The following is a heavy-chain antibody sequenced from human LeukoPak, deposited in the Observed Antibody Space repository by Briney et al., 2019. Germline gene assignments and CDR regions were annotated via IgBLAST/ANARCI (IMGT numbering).Heavy chain of an antibody. V-gene: IGHV3-21*01. J-gene: IGHJ4*02. D-gene: IGHD2/OR15-2a*01. Sequence: GGSLRLPCAASGFTFSSYSMNWVRQAPGKGLEWVSSISSSSSYIYYADSVKGRFTISRDNAKNSLYLQMNSLRAEDTAVYYCATLDSTSLANDYWGQGTLVTVSS. CDR3: ATLDSTSLANDY. CDR1: GFTFSSYS. CDR2: ISSSSSYI.